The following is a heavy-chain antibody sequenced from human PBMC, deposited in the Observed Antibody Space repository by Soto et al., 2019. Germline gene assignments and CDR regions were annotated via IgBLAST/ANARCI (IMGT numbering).Heavy chain of an antibody. V-gene: IGHV1-69*13. D-gene: IGHD3-16*01. CDR3: ARLGDPLFVSPTTFDY. CDR1: GGTFSSYA. J-gene: IGHJ4*02. Sequence: SVKVSCKASGGTFSSYAISWVRQAPGQGLEWMGGIIPIFGTANYAQKFQGRVTITADESTSTAYMELSSLRSEDTAVYYCARLGDPLFVSPTTFDYWGQGTLVTVSS. CDR2: IIPIFGTA.